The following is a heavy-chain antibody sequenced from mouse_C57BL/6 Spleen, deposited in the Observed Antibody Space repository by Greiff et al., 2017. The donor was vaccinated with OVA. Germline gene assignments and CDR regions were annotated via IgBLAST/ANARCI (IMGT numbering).Heavy chain of an antibody. D-gene: IGHD3-3*01. Sequence: QVQLQQPGAELVKPGASVKLSCKASGYTFTSYWMQWVKQRPGQGLEWIGEIDPSDSYNNYNQKFKGKATLTVDKSSSTAYMQLSSLTSEDSAVYYCARRGQGYWGQGTTLTVSS. CDR3: ARRGQGY. V-gene: IGHV1-50*01. J-gene: IGHJ2*01. CDR1: GYTFTSYW. CDR2: IDPSDSYN.